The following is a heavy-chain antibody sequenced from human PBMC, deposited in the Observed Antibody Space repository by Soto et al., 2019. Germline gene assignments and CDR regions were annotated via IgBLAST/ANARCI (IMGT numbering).Heavy chain of an antibody. CDR3: AKDLLYGDYVGFDY. J-gene: IGHJ4*02. V-gene: IGHV3-23*01. CDR1: GFTFSSYA. CDR2: ISGSGGST. Sequence: EVQLLESGGGLVQPGGSLRLSCAASGFTFSSYAMSWVRQAPGKGLEWVSAISGSGGSTYYADSVKGRFTIYRDNSKNTLYLQRNRLRAEDTAVYYCAKDLLYGDYVGFDYWGQGTLVTVSS. D-gene: IGHD4-17*01.